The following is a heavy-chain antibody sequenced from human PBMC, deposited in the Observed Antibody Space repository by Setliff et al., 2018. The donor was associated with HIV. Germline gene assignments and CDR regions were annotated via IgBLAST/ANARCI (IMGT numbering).Heavy chain of an antibody. J-gene: IGHJ2*01. CDR2: INTNTGDP. V-gene: IGHV7-4-1*02. D-gene: IGHD3-3*01. CDR1: GYSFADYA. CDR3: ARGGTHYDFWSGYRLGYFDL. Sequence: AASVMVSCKASGYSFADYAMNWVRQAPRQGLEWMGYINTNTGDPTYAQGFTGRFVFSFDTSVTTAYLQITGLRTEDTAVYFCARGGTHYDFWSGYRLGYFDLWGRGTLVTVSS.